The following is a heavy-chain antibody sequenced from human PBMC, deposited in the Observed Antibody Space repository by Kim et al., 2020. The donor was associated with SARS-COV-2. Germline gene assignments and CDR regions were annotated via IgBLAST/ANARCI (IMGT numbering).Heavy chain of an antibody. V-gene: IGHV1-18*01. CDR2: ISAYNGNT. Sequence: ASVKVSCKASGYTFTSYGISWVRQAPGQGLEWMGWISAYNGNTNYAQKLQGRVTMTTDTSTSTAYMELRSLRSDDTAVYYCARSHRDIVVVPAAYEGNCFDPWGQGTLVTVSS. CDR1: GYTFTSYG. D-gene: IGHD2-2*01. CDR3: ARSHRDIVVVPAAYEGNCFDP. J-gene: IGHJ5*02.